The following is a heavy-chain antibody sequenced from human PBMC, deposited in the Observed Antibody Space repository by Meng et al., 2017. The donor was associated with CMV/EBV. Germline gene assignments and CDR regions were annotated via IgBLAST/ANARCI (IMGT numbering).Heavy chain of an antibody. CDR1: GFSLSTSGVG. V-gene: IGHV2-5*02. Sequence: TFKGSGPTLGNPTQTLTLTCTFSGFSLSTSGVGVGWIRQPPGKALEWLALIYWDDDKRYSPSLKSRLTITKDTSKNQVVLTMTNMDPVDTATYYCAHRGRIAAAGTDWFDPWGQGTLVTVSS. CDR3: AHRGRIAAAGTDWFDP. D-gene: IGHD6-13*01. J-gene: IGHJ5*02. CDR2: IYWDDDK.